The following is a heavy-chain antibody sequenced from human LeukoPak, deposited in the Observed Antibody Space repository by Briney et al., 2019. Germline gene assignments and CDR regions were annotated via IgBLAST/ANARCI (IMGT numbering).Heavy chain of an antibody. CDR1: GYTFTSYG. J-gene: IGHJ6*02. D-gene: IGHD3-22*01. Sequence: ASVKVSCKASGYTFTSYGISWVRQAPGQGLEWMGWISAYNGNTNHAQKLQGRVTMTTDTSTSTAYMELRSLRSDDTAVYYCASPYYYDSSGYYDGYYYGMDVWGQGTTVTVSS. V-gene: IGHV1-18*01. CDR3: ASPYYYDSSGYYDGYYYGMDV. CDR2: ISAYNGNT.